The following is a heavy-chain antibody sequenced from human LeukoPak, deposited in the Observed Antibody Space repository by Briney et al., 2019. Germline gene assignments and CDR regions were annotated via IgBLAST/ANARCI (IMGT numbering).Heavy chain of an antibody. CDR1: GFTFSSYA. J-gene: IGHJ3*02. V-gene: IGHV3-23*01. CDR3: AKCPGYCSSTSCCHAFDI. D-gene: IGHD2-2*01. CDR2: ISANGAYT. Sequence: GGSLRLSCAASGFTFSSYAMTWVRQAPGEGLEWVSTISANGAYTFYADSVKGRFTISGDKSTNTLYLQMNSLRAEDTAVYYCAKCPGYCSSTSCCHAFDIWGQGTMVTVS.